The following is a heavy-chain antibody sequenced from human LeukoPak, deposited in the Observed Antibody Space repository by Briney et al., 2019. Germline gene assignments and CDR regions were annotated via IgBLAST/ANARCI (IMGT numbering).Heavy chain of an antibody. CDR3: ARMYYYDSSGYQADY. CDR1: GYTLTSYD. CDR2: MNPNSGNT. Sequence: ASVNVSCKASGYTLTSYDINWVPQATGQGLEWMGGMNPNSGNTGYAQKFQGRVTMTRNTSISTAYMELSSLRSEDTAVYYCARMYYYDSSGYQADYWGQGTLVTVSS. D-gene: IGHD3-22*01. V-gene: IGHV1-8*01. J-gene: IGHJ4*02.